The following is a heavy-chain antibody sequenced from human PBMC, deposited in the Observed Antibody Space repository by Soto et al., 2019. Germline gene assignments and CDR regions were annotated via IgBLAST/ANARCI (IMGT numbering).Heavy chain of an antibody. CDR1: GGSIISRGYY. CDR3: ARDRYGLLFDY. Sequence: SETLSLTCTVSGGSIISRGYYWSWIRQHPGKGLEWIGYTYYSGSTYYNPSLKSRVTISVDTSKNQFSLKLSSVTAADTAVYYCARDRYGLLFDYWGQGTLVTVSS. V-gene: IGHV4-30-4*02. CDR2: TYYSGST. J-gene: IGHJ4*02. D-gene: IGHD3-9*01.